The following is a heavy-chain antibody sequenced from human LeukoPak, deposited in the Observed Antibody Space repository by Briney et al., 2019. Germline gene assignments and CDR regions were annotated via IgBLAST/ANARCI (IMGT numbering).Heavy chain of an antibody. J-gene: IGHJ4*02. V-gene: IGHV1-18*01. Sequence: ASVKVSCEASGYTFTSYGISWVRQAPGQGLEWMGWIGAYNGNTNYAQKLQGRVTMTKDTSTSTAYMELRSLRSDDTAVYYCGRAQEGITGRNFDYWGQGTLVTVSS. CDR3: GRAQEGITGRNFDY. CDR1: GYTFTSYG. D-gene: IGHD1-20*01. CDR2: IGAYNGNT.